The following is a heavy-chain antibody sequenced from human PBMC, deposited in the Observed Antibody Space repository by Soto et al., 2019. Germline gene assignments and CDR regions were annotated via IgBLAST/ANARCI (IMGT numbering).Heavy chain of an antibody. CDR3: AGDRNSAVWAFY. CDR1: GVSISTYY. D-gene: IGHD1-26*01. V-gene: IGHV4-59*01. CDR2: VHYGGTT. Sequence: SETLSLTCSVTGVSISTYYWSWIRQSPGKAPEWIGCVHYGGTTNYNPSLESRVTISIDTSKNHFSLQLNSVTAADTALYYCAGDRNSAVWAFYWGRGARVTVSS. J-gene: IGHJ4*02.